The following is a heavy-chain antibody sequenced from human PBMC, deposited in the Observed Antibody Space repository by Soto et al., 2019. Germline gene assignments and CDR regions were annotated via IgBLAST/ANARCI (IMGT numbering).Heavy chain of an antibody. CDR2: VKQDGSEK. V-gene: IGHV3-7*01. D-gene: IGHD3-10*01. Sequence: GGSLRLSCAASGFTFGSYWVSWVRQAPGKGLEWVANVKQDGSEKYYVDSVKGRFTISRDNAKNSLYLQMNSLRAEDTAVYYCAREAELLWFGELSLNWFDPWGQGTLVTVSS. J-gene: IGHJ5*02. CDR3: AREAELLWFGELSLNWFDP. CDR1: GFTFGSYW.